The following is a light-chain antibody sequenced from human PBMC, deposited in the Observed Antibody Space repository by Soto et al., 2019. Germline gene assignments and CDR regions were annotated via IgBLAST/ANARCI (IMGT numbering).Light chain of an antibody. CDR3: HQYNNWPLT. CDR1: QSVSSN. V-gene: IGKV3-15*01. J-gene: IGKJ4*01. Sequence: EIVMTQSPATLSVSPGARATLSCRASQSVSSNLAWYQQKPGQAPRLLIYGASTRATGIPARFSGSGSGTEFTLTISSLQSEDFAVYYCHQYNNWPLTFGGGTKVEIK. CDR2: GAS.